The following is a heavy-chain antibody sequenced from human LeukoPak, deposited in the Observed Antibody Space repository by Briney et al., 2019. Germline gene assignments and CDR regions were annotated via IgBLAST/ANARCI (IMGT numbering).Heavy chain of an antibody. V-gene: IGHV5-51*01. J-gene: IGHJ6*02. CDR3: ARLRGSGYDFDCYYYGMDV. CDR1: GYSFTSNW. Sequence: GESLKISCKGSGYSFTSNWIGWVRQMPGKGLEWMGIIYPGDSETTYSPSFQGQVTISADKSISTAYLQWSSLKASDTAMYYCARLRGSGYDFDCYYYGMDVWGQGTTVTVSS. CDR2: IYPGDSET. D-gene: IGHD5-12*01.